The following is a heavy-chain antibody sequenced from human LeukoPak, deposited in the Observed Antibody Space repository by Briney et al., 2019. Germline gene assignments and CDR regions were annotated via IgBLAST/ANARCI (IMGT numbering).Heavy chain of an antibody. CDR1: GFTFSSYS. J-gene: IGHJ4*02. CDR2: ISSSSSYI. D-gene: IGHD2-21*02. CDR3: ARLAYCGGDCYSVQGYFDY. V-gene: IGHV3-21*01. Sequence: GGSLRLSCAASGFTFSSYSMNWVRQAPGKGLEWVSSISSSSSYIYYADSVKGRFIISRDNAKNSLYLQMNGLRAEDTAVYYCARLAYCGGDCYSVQGYFDYWGQGTLVTVSS.